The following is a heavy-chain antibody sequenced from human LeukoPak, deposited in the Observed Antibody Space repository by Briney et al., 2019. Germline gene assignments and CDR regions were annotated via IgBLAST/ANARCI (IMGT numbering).Heavy chain of an antibody. CDR2: IYYTGST. J-gene: IGHJ6*02. CDR3: ARQSRGGSGSNYYGMDV. D-gene: IGHD3-10*01. V-gene: IGHV4-31*03. Sequence: SETLSLTCTVSGGSISSGDYYWSWIRQHPGKGLEWIGYIYYTGSTFYNPSLKSRVTISVDTSKNQFSLKLSSVTAADTAVYYCARQSRGGSGSNYYGMDVWGQGTTVTVSS. CDR1: GGSISSGDYY.